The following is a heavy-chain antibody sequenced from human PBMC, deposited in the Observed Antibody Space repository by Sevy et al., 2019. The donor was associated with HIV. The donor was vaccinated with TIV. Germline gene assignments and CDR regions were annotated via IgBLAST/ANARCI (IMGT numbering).Heavy chain of an antibody. Sequence: ASVKVSCKASGYTFTSYGISWVRQAPGQGLEWMGWISAYNGNTNYAQKLQGRVTMTTDTSTSTAYMELRSLRSDDTAVYYCARDLGTDMVRYYFDYWGQGTLVTVSS. CDR1: GYTFTSYG. D-gene: IGHD5-18*01. J-gene: IGHJ4*02. V-gene: IGHV1-18*04. CDR3: ARDLGTDMVRYYFDY. CDR2: ISAYNGNT.